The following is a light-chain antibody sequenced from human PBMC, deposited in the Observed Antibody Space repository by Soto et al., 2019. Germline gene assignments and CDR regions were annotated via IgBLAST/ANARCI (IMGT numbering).Light chain of an antibody. Sequence: EIVMTQSPATLSVSPGERATLSCRASQSVSSNLAWYQQKPGQAPRLLIYGASTRATGIPARFSGSGSGTEFTLTSSSLQSEVFAVYYCQQYKNWTPTFGQGTKVEIK. CDR1: QSVSSN. CDR3: QQYKNWTPT. J-gene: IGKJ1*01. CDR2: GAS. V-gene: IGKV3-15*01.